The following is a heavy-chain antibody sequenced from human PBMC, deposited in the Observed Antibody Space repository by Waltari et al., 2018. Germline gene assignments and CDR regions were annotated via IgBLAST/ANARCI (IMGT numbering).Heavy chain of an antibody. Sequence: EVQLVESGGGLVKPGGSLRLSCAASGFTFSSYSMNWVRQAPGKGLEWVSSISSSSSYIYYADSVKGRFTISRDNAKNSLYLQMNSLRAEDTAVYYCAKDLWNGDYSNWFDPWGQGTLVTVSS. CDR3: AKDLWNGDYSNWFDP. CDR2: ISSSSSYI. J-gene: IGHJ5*02. D-gene: IGHD4-17*01. CDR1: GFTFSSYS. V-gene: IGHV3-21*01.